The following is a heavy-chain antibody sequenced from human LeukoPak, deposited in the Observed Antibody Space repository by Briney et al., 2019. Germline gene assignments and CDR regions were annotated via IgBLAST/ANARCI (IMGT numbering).Heavy chain of an antibody. CDR3: ARGLDCSGGSCAGVAYFDY. CDR2: IYHSGST. Sequence: PSQTLSLTCAVSGGSISSGGYSWSWIRQPPGKGLEWIGYIYHSGSTYYNPSLKSRVTISVDRSKNQFSLKLSSVTAADTAVYYCARGLDCSGGSCAGVAYFDYWGQGTLVTVSS. V-gene: IGHV4-30-2*01. J-gene: IGHJ4*02. CDR1: GGSISSGGYS. D-gene: IGHD2-15*01.